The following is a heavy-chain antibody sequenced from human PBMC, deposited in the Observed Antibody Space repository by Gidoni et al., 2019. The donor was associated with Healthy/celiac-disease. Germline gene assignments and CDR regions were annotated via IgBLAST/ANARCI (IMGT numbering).Heavy chain of an antibody. CDR2: INHSGST. J-gene: IGHJ4*02. CDR1: GGSFSGYY. Sequence: QVQLQQWGAGLLKPSETLSLTCAVSGGSFSGYYWSWIRQPPGKGLEWIGEINHSGSTNYNPSRKSRGTISVDTSKNQFSRKLSSVTAADTAGYYCARGTAVAGSYYFDYWGQGTLVTVSS. CDR3: ARGTAVAGSYYFDY. V-gene: IGHV4-34*01. D-gene: IGHD6-19*01.